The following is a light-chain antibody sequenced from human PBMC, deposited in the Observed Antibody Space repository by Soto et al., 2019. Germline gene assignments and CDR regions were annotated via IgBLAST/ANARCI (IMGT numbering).Light chain of an antibody. CDR3: LKYSSLPWT. CDR1: YGITNY. V-gene: IGKV1-27*01. CDR2: AAS. J-gene: IGKJ1*01. Sequence: DIQMTQSPSSLSASVGDRGTITCRASYGITNYLALYQQKPGKVPKLLISAASTLYSGVPSRLSGSGSGRQFTLTISSLQPEDVATYYCLKYSSLPWTFGQGTKVDIK.